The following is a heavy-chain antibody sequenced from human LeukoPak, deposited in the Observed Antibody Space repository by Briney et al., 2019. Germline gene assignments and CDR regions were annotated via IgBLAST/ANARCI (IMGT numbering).Heavy chain of an antibody. Sequence: PSETLSLTCTVSGGSISSYYWSWIRQPPGKGREWIGYIYYSGSTNYNPSLKSRVTISVDKSKNQFSLKLSYVTAADTAVYYCARNTYYDFWSGYYHGGMFDYWGQGTPVTVSS. V-gene: IGHV4-59*01. CDR3: ARNTYYDFWSGYYHGGMFDY. D-gene: IGHD3-3*01. CDR1: GGSISSYY. J-gene: IGHJ4*02. CDR2: IYYSGST.